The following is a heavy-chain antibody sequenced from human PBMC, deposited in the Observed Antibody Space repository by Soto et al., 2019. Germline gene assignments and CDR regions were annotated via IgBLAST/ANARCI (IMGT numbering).Heavy chain of an antibody. Sequence: PGGSLRLSCAASGFTFSSYSMNWVRQAPGKGLEWVSSISSSSSYIYYADSVKGRFTNSRDNAKNSLYLQMNSLRAEDTAVYYCATLYHKQWLAAYYYYGMDVWGQGTTVTVSS. D-gene: IGHD6-19*01. CDR2: ISSSSSYI. J-gene: IGHJ6*02. CDR3: ATLYHKQWLAAYYYYGMDV. V-gene: IGHV3-21*01. CDR1: GFTFSSYS.